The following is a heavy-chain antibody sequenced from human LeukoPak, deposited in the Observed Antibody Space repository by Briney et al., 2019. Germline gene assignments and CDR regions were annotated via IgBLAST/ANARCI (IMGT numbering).Heavy chain of an antibody. CDR1: DYPISSNYF. CDR2: IYHSGTT. Sequence: KSSETLSLTCAVSDYPISSNYFWGWIRQPPGKGLEWIGGIYHSGTTYYNPSLKSRVTFLLDTSKSQFSLKLTTVSAADTAMYFCAIRVAPLEGEEWGFIGDYWGQGILVTVSS. J-gene: IGHJ4*02. D-gene: IGHD2-15*01. CDR3: AIRVAPLEGEEWGFIGDY. V-gene: IGHV4-38-2*01.